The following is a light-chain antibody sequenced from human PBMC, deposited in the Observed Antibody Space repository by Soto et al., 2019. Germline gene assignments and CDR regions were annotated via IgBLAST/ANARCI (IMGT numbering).Light chain of an antibody. CDR1: QSVGSN. CDR2: GAS. V-gene: IGKV3-15*01. J-gene: IGKJ1*01. CDR3: QHYHNWPPWT. Sequence: EIVMTQSPATLSVPPGERATLSCRASQSVGSNLAWYQQKPGQGPRLLIYGASTRATGIPARFSGSGSDIEFTLTISSLQSEDFAVYYGQHYHNWPPWTFGQGTKVEMK.